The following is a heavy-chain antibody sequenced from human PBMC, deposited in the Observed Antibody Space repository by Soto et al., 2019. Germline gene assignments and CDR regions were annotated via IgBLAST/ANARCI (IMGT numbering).Heavy chain of an antibody. Sequence: GGSLRLSCISSGFTFRTYTMNWVRQAPGKGLEWVSGIRGFSPYTFYAESVKGRFTISRDNAKNSLDLQMDSLRAEDTAVYYCARIGYSSSSFDYWGQGTIVTVYS. V-gene: IGHV3-21*01. CDR1: GFTFRTYT. D-gene: IGHD6-6*01. J-gene: IGHJ4*02. CDR2: IRGFSPYT. CDR3: ARIGYSSSSFDY.